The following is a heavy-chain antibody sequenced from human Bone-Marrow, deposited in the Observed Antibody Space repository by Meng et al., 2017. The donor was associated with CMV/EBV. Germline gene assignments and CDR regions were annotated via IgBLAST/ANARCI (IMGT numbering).Heavy chain of an antibody. V-gene: IGHV3-33*01. Sequence: GGSLRLSCAASGFTFSSYGMHWVRQAPGKGLEWVAVIWYDGSNKYYADSVKGRFTISRDNSKNTLYLQMNSLRAEDTAVYYCARARLDSSPVYFDYWGQGTLVTVSS. CDR3: ARARLDSSPVYFDY. J-gene: IGHJ4*02. CDR2: IWYDGSNK. CDR1: GFTFSSYG. D-gene: IGHD6-13*01.